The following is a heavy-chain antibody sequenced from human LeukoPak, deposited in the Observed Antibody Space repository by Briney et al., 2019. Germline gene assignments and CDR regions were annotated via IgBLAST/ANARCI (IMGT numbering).Heavy chain of an antibody. Sequence: PGRSLRLSCAASGFTFSTYGMHWVRQAPGKGLEWVALIWYDGSNKYYADSVKGRFTISRDNSKNMLYLQMNSLRAEDTAVYYCAKPYYYGSRSYMDYWGQGTLVTVSS. CDR3: AKPYYYGSRSYMDY. J-gene: IGHJ4*02. CDR2: IWYDGSNK. CDR1: GFTFSTYG. V-gene: IGHV3-33*06. D-gene: IGHD3-10*01.